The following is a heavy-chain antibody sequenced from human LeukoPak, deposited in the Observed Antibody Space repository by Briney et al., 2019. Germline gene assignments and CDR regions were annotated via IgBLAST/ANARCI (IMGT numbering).Heavy chain of an antibody. CDR3: ARNIPVTRWGY. V-gene: IGHV3-66*01. D-gene: IGHD2-21*01. CDR1: GGSISSYY. J-gene: IGHJ4*02. CDR2: IYSGGST. Sequence: ETLSLTCTVSGGSISSYYMTWVRQAPGKGLEWVSLIYSGGSTYYADSVKGRFTISRDNSKNTVYLQMNSLRAEDTAVYYCARNIPVTRWGYWGQGTLVTVSS.